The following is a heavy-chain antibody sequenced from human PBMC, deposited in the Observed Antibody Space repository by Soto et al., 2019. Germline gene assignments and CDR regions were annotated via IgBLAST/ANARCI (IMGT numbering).Heavy chain of an antibody. CDR1: GFTFSSYG. CDR2: IWYDGSNK. J-gene: IGHJ4*02. V-gene: IGHV3-33*01. D-gene: IGHD4-17*01. CDR3: ARAAAVTTMESCGY. Sequence: PGGSLRLSCAASGFTFSSYGMHWVRQAPGKGLEWVAVIWYDGSNKYYADSVKGRFTISRDNSKNTLYLQMNSLRAEDTAVYYCARAAAVTTMESCGYWGQGTLVTVYS.